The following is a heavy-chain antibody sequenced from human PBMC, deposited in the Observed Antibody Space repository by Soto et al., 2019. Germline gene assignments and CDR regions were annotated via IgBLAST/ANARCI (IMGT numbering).Heavy chain of an antibody. J-gene: IGHJ4*02. D-gene: IGHD6-19*01. V-gene: IGHV1-69*13. Sequence: GASVKVSCKASGGTFSSYTINWVRQAPGQGLEWMGGIIPIFGTANYVQKFQGRVTITADESTSTAYMELNNLRSEDTAVYYCAREASENRGWYVYWGQGTLVTVSS. CDR2: IIPIFGTA. CDR3: AREASENRGWYVY. CDR1: GGTFSSYT.